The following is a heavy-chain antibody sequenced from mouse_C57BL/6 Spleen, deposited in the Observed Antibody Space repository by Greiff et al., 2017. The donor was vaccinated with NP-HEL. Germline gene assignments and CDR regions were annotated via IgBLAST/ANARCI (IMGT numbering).Heavy chain of an antibody. CDR1: GYTFTSYW. J-gene: IGHJ4*01. CDR3: ASEQGAMDY. V-gene: IGHV1-61*01. Sequence: QVQLKQPGAELVRPGSSVKLSCKASGYTFTSYWMDWVKQRPGQGLEWIGNIYPSDSETHYNQKFKDKATLTVDKSSSTAYMQLSSLTSEDSAVYYCASEQGAMDYWGQGTSVTVSS. CDR2: IYPSDSET.